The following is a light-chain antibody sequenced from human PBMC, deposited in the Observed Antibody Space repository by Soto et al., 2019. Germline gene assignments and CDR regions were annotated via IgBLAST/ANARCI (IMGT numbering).Light chain of an antibody. V-gene: IGKV1-9*01. J-gene: IGKJ4*01. Sequence: IQLTQSPSSLSASVGDSVTITCRASQDISSYLGWYQQKPGKAPKLLIYAASTLQSGVPSRFSGSGSGTDFTLTINSLQPEDFATYFCQQLNNYPSTFGGGTKVEIK. CDR3: QQLNNYPST. CDR2: AAS. CDR1: QDISSY.